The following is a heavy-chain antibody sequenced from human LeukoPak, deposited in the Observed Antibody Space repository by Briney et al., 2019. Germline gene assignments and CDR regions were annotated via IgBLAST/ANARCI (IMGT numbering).Heavy chain of an antibody. CDR3: ARDQFVLVVPAASFDY. CDR1: GFTFSSYA. J-gene: IGHJ4*02. V-gene: IGHV3-30*04. CDR2: ISYDRSNK. D-gene: IGHD2-2*01. Sequence: GRSLRLSCAASGFTFSSYAMHWVRQAPGKGLEWVAVISYDRSNKYYADSVKGRFTISRDNSKNTLYLQMNSLRAEDTAVYYCARDQFVLVVPAASFDYWGQGTLVTVSS.